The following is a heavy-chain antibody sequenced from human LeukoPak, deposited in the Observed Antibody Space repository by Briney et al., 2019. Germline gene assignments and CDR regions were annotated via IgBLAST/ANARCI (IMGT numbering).Heavy chain of an antibody. CDR2: ISPRGGGT. CDR3: ARTPPPDYYYYYMDV. Sequence: GGTLRLSCAASGFTFSNHGMNWVRQAPGKGLEWLSGISPRGGGTYYADSVKGRFTISRDDSKSTLSLQMNSLRAEDTAVYYCARTPPPDYYYYYMDVWGKGTTVTISS. D-gene: IGHD1-14*01. J-gene: IGHJ6*03. V-gene: IGHV3-23*01. CDR1: GFTFSNHG.